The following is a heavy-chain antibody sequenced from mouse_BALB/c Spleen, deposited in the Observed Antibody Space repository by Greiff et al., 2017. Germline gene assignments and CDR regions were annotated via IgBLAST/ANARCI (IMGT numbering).Heavy chain of an antibody. CDR2: ISSGGSYT. CDR3: ARQGYDHDWYFDV. D-gene: IGHD2-4*01. Sequence: EVKLVESGGGLVKPGGSLKLSCAASGFTFSSYAMSWVRQTPEKRLEWVATISSGGSYTYYPDSVKGRFTISRDNAKNTLYLQMSSLRSEDTAMYYCARQGYDHDWYFDVWGAGTTVTVSS. J-gene: IGHJ1*01. CDR1: GFTFSSYA. V-gene: IGHV5-9-3*01.